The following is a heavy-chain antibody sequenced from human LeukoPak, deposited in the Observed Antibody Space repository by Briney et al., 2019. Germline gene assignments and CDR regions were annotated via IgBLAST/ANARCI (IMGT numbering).Heavy chain of an antibody. J-gene: IGHJ4*02. D-gene: IGHD6-13*01. CDR1: GGSFSGYY. CDR3: AIRSSWSLFDY. CDR2: INHSGST. V-gene: IGHV4-34*01. Sequence: SETLSLTCAVYGGSFSGYYWSWIRQPPGKGLEWIGEINHSGSTNYNPSLKSRVTISVDTSKNQFSLELSSVTAADTAVYYCAIRSSWSLFDYWGQGTLVTVSS.